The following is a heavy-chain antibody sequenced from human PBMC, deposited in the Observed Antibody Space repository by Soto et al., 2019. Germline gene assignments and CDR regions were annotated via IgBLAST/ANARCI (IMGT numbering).Heavy chain of an antibody. V-gene: IGHV3-33*01. D-gene: IGHD3-22*01. J-gene: IGHJ4*02. CDR3: ARDQTDSGGYSEY. CDR1: GFTFSTYG. Sequence: PGGSLRLSCEASGFTFSTYGVHWIRQAPGKGLEWLAIIWNDGSNEYYADSVKGRFTISRDNSKNTLYLQLNNLRAEDTAVYFCARDQTDSGGYSEYWGKGTLVTVSS. CDR2: IWNDGSNE.